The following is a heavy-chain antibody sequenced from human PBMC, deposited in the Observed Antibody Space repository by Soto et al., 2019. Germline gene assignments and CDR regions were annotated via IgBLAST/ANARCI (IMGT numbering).Heavy chain of an antibody. CDR1: GGSISSYY. D-gene: IGHD2-8*02. CDR2: IYYSGTT. CDR3: ARDKITGLFDY. Sequence: SETMSVTCTVSGGSISSYYWGWIRQPPGTGLEWIGTIYYSGTTYYNPSLRSRVTISVDTSKNQFSLKLTSVTAADTTVYYCARDKITGLFDYWGQGTLVTVSS. V-gene: IGHV4-39*02. J-gene: IGHJ4*02.